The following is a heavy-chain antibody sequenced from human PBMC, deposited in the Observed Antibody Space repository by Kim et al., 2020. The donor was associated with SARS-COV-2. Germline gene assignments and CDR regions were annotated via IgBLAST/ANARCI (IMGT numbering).Heavy chain of an antibody. D-gene: IGHD3-16*02. Sequence: SETLSLTCAVYGGSFSGYYWSWIRQPPGKGLEWIGEINHSGSTNYNPSLKSRVTISVDTSKNQFSLKLSSVTAADTAVYYCARYRVWGSYRYTEGGLPSYNWFDPWGQGTLVTVSS. CDR1: GGSFSGYY. V-gene: IGHV4-34*01. J-gene: IGHJ5*02. CDR2: INHSGST. CDR3: ARYRVWGSYRYTEGGLPSYNWFDP.